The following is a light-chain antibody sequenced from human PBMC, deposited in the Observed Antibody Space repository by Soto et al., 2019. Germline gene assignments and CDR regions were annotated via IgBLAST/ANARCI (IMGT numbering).Light chain of an antibody. Sequence: QSVLTQPPSASGTPGQRVTISCPGSRSNIGSNNVYWYQQLPGTAPKLLIYSNDKRPSGVPDRFSGSKPGTSASLAITGLQSEDEADYYCAAWDDSLNGVYVFGPGTKLTVL. CDR2: SND. CDR3: AAWDDSLNGVYV. V-gene: IGLV1-44*01. CDR1: RSNIGSNN. J-gene: IGLJ1*01.